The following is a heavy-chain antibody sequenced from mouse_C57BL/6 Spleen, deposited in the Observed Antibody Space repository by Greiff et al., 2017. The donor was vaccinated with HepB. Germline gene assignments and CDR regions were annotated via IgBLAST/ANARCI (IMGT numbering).Heavy chain of an antibody. CDR2: IHPNSGST. V-gene: IGHV1-64*01. CDR3: AREGAGTDYFDY. Sequence: VQLQQPGAELVKPGASVKLSCKASGYTFTSYWMHWVKQRPGQGLEWIGMIHPNSGSTNYNEKFKSKATLTVDKSSSTAYMQLSSLTSEDSAVYCCAREGAGTDYFDYWGQGTTLTVSS. D-gene: IGHD4-1*01. J-gene: IGHJ2*01. CDR1: GYTFTSYW.